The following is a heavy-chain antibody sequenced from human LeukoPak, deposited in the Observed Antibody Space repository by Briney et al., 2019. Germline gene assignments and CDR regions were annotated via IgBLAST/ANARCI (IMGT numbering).Heavy chain of an antibody. V-gene: IGHV3-53*01. Sequence: QPGGSLRLSCAASGFTVSSNYMSWVRQAPGKGLEWVSVIYSGGSTYYADSVKGRFTISRDNSKNTLYLQMNSLRAEDTAVYYCARAPEGLTYGMGVWGKGTTVTVSS. CDR3: ARAPEGLTYGMGV. J-gene: IGHJ6*04. CDR2: IYSGGST. CDR1: GFTVSSNY. D-gene: IGHD1-14*01.